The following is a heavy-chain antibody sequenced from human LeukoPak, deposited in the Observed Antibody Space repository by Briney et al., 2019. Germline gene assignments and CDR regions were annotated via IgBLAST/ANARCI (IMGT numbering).Heavy chain of an antibody. CDR3: ARKVATVVSRGYFDY. J-gene: IGHJ4*02. Sequence: GGSLRLSCAASGFTVSSNYMSWVRQAPGKGLEWVSVIYSGGSTYYADSVKGRFTISRDNSKNTLYLQMNSLRAEDTAVYYCARKVATVVSRGYFDYWGQGTLVTVSS. CDR2: IYSGGST. D-gene: IGHD4-23*01. V-gene: IGHV3-66*01. CDR1: GFTVSSNY.